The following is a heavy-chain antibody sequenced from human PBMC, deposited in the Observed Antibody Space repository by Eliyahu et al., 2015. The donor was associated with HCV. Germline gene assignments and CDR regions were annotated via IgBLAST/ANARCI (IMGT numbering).Heavy chain of an antibody. D-gene: IGHD3-10*01. V-gene: IGHV1-69*01. CDR2: IIPIFGTA. CDR3: ETTGTDAFDI. Sequence: VKVSCKASGGTFSSYAISWVRQAPGQGLEWMGGIIPIFGTANYAQKFQGRVTITADESTSTAYMELSSLRSEDTAVYYCETTGTDAFDIWGQGTMVTVSS. CDR1: GGTFSSYA. J-gene: IGHJ3*02.